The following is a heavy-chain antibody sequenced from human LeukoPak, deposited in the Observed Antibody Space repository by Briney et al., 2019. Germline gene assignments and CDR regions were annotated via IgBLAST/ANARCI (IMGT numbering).Heavy chain of an antibody. CDR1: GGSISSYY. CDR2: IYYSGST. Sequence: SETLPLTCTVSGGSISSYYWSWIRQPPGKGLEWNGYIYYSGSTNYNPSLKSRVTISVDTSKNQFSLKLSSVTAADTAVYYCARQGRYYYYGMDVWGQGTTVTVSS. V-gene: IGHV4-59*08. CDR3: ARQGRYYYYGMDV. J-gene: IGHJ6*02.